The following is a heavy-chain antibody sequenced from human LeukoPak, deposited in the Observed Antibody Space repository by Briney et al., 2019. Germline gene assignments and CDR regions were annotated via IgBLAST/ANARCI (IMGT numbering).Heavy chain of an antibody. CDR1: GFTFSAYY. CDR2: ISSSGSTI. CDR3: ARLVNYYFDY. D-gene: IGHD2-21*01. Sequence: GGSLRLFCAASGFTFSAYYMSWIRQAPGKGLEWVSYISSSGSTIYYADSMKGRFTISRDNAKNSLYLQMNSLRAEDTAVYYCARLVNYYFDYWGQGTLVTVSS. J-gene: IGHJ4*02. V-gene: IGHV3-11*01.